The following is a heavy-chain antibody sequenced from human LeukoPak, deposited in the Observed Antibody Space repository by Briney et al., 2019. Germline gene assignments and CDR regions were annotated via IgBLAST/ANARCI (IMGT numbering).Heavy chain of an antibody. Sequence: SETLSLTCTVSGGSISSYYWSWIRQPPGKGLEWIGEINHSGSTNYNPSLKSRVTISVDTSKNQFSLKLSSVTAADTAVYYCARETTMVRGSWRPRIMDVWGQGTTVTVSS. CDR1: GGSISSYY. D-gene: IGHD3-10*01. CDR2: INHSGST. J-gene: IGHJ6*02. V-gene: IGHV4-34*01. CDR3: ARETTMVRGSWRPRIMDV.